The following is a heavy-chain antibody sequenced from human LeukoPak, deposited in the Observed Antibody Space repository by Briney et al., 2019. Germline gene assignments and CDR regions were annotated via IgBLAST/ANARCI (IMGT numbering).Heavy chain of an antibody. Sequence: GGSLRLSCAASGFTFSIYAMSWVRQAPGKGLEWVSAISGSGGSTYYADSVKGRFTISRDNAKNSLYLQMNSLRAEDTAVYYCAELGITMIGGVWGKGTTVTVSS. J-gene: IGHJ6*04. CDR1: GFTFSIYA. CDR2: ISGSGGST. CDR3: AELGITMIGGV. V-gene: IGHV3-23*01. D-gene: IGHD3-10*02.